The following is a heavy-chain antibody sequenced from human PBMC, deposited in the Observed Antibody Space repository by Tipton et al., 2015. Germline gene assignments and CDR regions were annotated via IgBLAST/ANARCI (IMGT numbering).Heavy chain of an antibody. CDR1: HFPFSNYG. D-gene: IGHD3-22*01. Sequence: SLRLSCEASHFPFSNYGMHWVRQAPGKGLEWVALVSYDGSEKHHADSVKGRFTISRDNSKKTVYLQMNNLRAEDTAIYYCARMDSSGYSYYFDYWGQGTLVTVSS. V-gene: IGHV3-33*05. CDR3: ARMDSSGYSYYFDY. CDR2: VSYDGSEK. J-gene: IGHJ4*02.